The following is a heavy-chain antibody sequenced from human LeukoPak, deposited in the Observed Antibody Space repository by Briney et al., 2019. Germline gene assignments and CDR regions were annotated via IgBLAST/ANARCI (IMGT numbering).Heavy chain of an antibody. V-gene: IGHV4-34*01. Sequence: PSETLSLTCAVYGGSFSGYYWSWIRQPPGKGLEWIGEINHSGSTNYNPSLKSRVTISVDTSKNQVSLKLSSVAAADTAVYYCARGYDYVWGSYRRYNYFDYWGQGTLVTVSS. CDR2: INHSGST. J-gene: IGHJ4*02. CDR1: GGSFSGYY. CDR3: ARGYDYVWGSYRRYNYFDY. D-gene: IGHD3-16*02.